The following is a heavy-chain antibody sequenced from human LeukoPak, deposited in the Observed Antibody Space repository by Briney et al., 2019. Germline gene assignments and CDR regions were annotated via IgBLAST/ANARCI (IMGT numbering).Heavy chain of an antibody. CDR3: ARAVDSSGFSCFQH. CDR1: GHSIINSYY. J-gene: IGHJ1*01. D-gene: IGHD3-22*01. V-gene: IGHV4-38-2*02. CDR2: IYHTGST. Sequence: PSETLSLTCIVSGHSIINSYYWGWIRWPPGKGLEWIGSIYHTGSTYYNPSLKSRVTISVDTSKNQFSLKLNSVTAADTAVYYCARAVDSSGFSCFQHWGQGTLVTVSS.